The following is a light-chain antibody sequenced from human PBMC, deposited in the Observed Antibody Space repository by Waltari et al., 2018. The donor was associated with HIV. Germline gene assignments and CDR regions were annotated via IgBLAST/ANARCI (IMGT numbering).Light chain of an antibody. CDR1: SSDVGGYYH. Sequence: QSALTQPPSVSGSPGQSVILSCYGSSSDVGGYYHVSWYQQHTGKAPILMLYEVPSPPSGVSDRFSGSKSGNTASLTISGLQTEDEADYYCSSYTSSTTVVFGGGTKLTVL. J-gene: IGLJ2*01. CDR2: EVP. CDR3: SSYTSSTTVV. V-gene: IGLV2-14*01.